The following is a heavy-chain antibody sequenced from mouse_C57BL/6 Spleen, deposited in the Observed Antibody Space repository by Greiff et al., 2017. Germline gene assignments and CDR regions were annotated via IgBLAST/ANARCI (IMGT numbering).Heavy chain of an antibody. CDR2: ISSGGSYT. Sequence: VQLKESGGDLVKPGGSLKLSCAASGFTFSSYGMSWVRQTPDKRLEWVATISSGGSYTYYPDSVKGRFTISRDNAKNTLYLQMSSLKSEDTAMYYCARGGGITTVVYFDYWGQGTTLTVSS. J-gene: IGHJ2*01. V-gene: IGHV5-6*01. D-gene: IGHD1-1*01. CDR1: GFTFSSYG. CDR3: ARGGGITTVVYFDY.